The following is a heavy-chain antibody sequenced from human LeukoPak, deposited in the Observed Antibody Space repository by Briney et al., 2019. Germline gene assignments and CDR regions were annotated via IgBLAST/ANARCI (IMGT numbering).Heavy chain of an antibody. CDR2: IYTSGST. J-gene: IGHJ3*02. CDR1: GGSISSYY. Sequence: PSETLSLTCTVSGGSISSYYWSWIGQPAGKGLEWIGRIYTSGSTNYNPSLKSRVTMSVDTSKNQFSLKLSSVTAADTAVYYCARDRRWELRDAFDIWGQGTMVTVSS. V-gene: IGHV4-4*07. CDR3: ARDRRWELRDAFDI. D-gene: IGHD1-26*01.